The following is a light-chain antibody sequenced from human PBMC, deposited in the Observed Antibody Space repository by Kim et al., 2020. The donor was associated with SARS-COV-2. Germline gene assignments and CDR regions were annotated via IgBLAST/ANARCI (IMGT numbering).Light chain of an antibody. V-gene: IGKV1-39*01. CDR1: QSISSY. Sequence: DIRMTQSPSSLSASVGDRVTITCRTSQSISSYLNWYQQKPGKAPKLLIYAASSLQSGVPSYFSGSGSGTDFTLTISSLQPEDSATYYCQQSYSTPWTLGQGTKVDIK. CDR3: QQSYSTPWT. J-gene: IGKJ1*01. CDR2: AAS.